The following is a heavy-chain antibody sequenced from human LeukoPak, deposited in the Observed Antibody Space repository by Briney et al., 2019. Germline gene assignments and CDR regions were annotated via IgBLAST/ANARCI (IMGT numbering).Heavy chain of an antibody. CDR2: ISSSGSTI. J-gene: IGHJ6*02. CDR3: ARERAGLFYYGMDV. CDR1: GFTFSGYE. D-gene: IGHD1-14*01. V-gene: IGHV3-48*03. Sequence: GGSLRLSCAASGFTFSGYEMNWVRQAPGKGLEWVSYISSSGSTIYYADSVKGRFTISRDNAKNSLYLQMNSLRAEDTAVYYCARERAGLFYYGMDVWGQGTTVTVSS.